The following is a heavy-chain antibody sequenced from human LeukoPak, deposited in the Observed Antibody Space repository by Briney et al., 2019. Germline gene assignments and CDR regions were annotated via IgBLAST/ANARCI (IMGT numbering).Heavy chain of an antibody. Sequence: GGSLRLSCAASGFTFSSYWMHWVRQAPGKGLVWVSRIKPDGSSTAYADSVKGRFTISRDNAKNTLCLQMNSLRAEDTAVYYCARGIVGATTIDYWGQGTLVTVSS. D-gene: IGHD1-26*01. CDR1: GFTFSSYW. J-gene: IGHJ4*02. CDR3: ARGIVGATTIDY. V-gene: IGHV3-74*01. CDR2: IKPDGSST.